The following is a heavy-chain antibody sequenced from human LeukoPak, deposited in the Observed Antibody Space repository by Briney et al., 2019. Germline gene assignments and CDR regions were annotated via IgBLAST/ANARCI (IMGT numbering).Heavy chain of an antibody. CDR2: ISGSGGST. D-gene: IGHD3-22*01. CDR3: AKDSTGYRMVITTSPIDY. V-gene: IGHV3-23*01. CDR1: GFTFSSYA. Sequence: GGSLRLSCAASGFTFSSYAMSWVRRAPGKGLEWVSAISGSGGSTYYADSVKGRFTISRDNSKNTLYLQMNSLRAEDTAVYYCAKDSTGYRMVITTSPIDYWGQGTLVFVSS. J-gene: IGHJ4*02.